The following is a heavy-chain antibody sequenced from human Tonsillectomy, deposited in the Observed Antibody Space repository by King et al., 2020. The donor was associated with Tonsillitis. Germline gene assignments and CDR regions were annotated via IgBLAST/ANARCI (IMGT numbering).Heavy chain of an antibody. V-gene: IGHV4-59*08. CDR1: GGSISSYY. J-gene: IGHJ5*02. CDR2: IYYSGST. D-gene: IGHD3-9*01. Sequence: QLQESGPGLVKPSETLSLTCTVSGGSISSYYWSWIRQPPGKGLEWIGYIYYSGSTNYNPSLKSRVTISVDTSKNQFSLKLSSVTAADTAVYDCARELSAGCNWFDPWGQGTLVTVSS. CDR3: ARELSAGCNWFDP.